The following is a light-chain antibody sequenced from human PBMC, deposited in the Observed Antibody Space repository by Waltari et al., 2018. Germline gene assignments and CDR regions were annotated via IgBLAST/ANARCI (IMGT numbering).Light chain of an antibody. CDR3: QKSSSTPPWT. V-gene: IGKV1-39*01. CDR1: QSISIY. J-gene: IGKJ1*01. CDR2: SAS. Sequence: DIQMTQSPSSLSASVGDRVTITCRASQSISIYLNWYQQKPGNAPKLLIYSASSLQSGVPSRFSGSGSGTDFTLTISSLQPEDFATYYCQKSSSTPPWTFGQGTKVEIK.